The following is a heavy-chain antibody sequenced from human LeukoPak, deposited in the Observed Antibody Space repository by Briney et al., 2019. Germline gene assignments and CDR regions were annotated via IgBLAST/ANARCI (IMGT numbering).Heavy chain of an antibody. CDR3: ARNVIAAADYFDS. Sequence: PSETLSLTCTVSGDPISSGGYYWSWIPQHSGKGLEWIGYIYYIGSTYYNPSLKSRFPISVDTSKNQFSLKLSSVTAADTAVYYCARNVIAAADYFDSWGQGTLVTVSS. CDR2: IYYIGST. D-gene: IGHD6-25*01. J-gene: IGHJ4*02. CDR1: GDPISSGGYY. V-gene: IGHV4-31*03.